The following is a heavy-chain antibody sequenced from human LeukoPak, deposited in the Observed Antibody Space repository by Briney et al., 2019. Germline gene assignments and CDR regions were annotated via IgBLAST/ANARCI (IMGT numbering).Heavy chain of an antibody. Sequence: PGGSLTLSCAASGFTFSMYAMSWVRQAPGKGLEWVSVISVDGGGTYYADSVKGRFTISRDNSKSTLDLQMNSLRAEDTAVYYCAKDSVGVAGPDYWGQGSLVTVSS. CDR2: ISVDGGGT. J-gene: IGHJ4*02. V-gene: IGHV3-23*01. D-gene: IGHD6-19*01. CDR1: GFTFSMYA. CDR3: AKDSVGVAGPDY.